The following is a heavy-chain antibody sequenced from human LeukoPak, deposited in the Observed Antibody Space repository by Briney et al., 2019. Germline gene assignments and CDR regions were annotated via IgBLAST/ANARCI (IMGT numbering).Heavy chain of an antibody. V-gene: IGHV3-74*01. J-gene: IGHJ4*02. CDR3: ARGGTSAAGIDY. Sequence: PGGSLRLSCAASGFTFSSYWMHWVRQAPGRGLVWVSRINGDGGSTTYADSVKGRFTISRDNSKNTLYLQMNSLRAEDTAVYYCARGGTSAAGIDYWGQGTLVTVSS. CDR2: INGDGGST. D-gene: IGHD6-13*01. CDR1: GFTFSSYW.